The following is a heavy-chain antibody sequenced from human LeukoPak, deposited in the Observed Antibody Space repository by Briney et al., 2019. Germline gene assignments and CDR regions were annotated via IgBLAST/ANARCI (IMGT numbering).Heavy chain of an antibody. D-gene: IGHD3-10*01. CDR3: ARDLRRSGFGELLYANYYYYGMDV. CDR1: GFTFSSYG. CDR2: ISYDGSNK. J-gene: IGHJ6*02. V-gene: IGHV3-30*03. Sequence: GGSLRLSCAASGFTFSSYGMHWVRQAPGKGLEWVAVISYDGSNKYYADSVKGRFTISRDNSKNTLYLQMNSLRAEDTAVYYCARDLRRSGFGELLYANYYYYGMDVWGQGTTVTVSS.